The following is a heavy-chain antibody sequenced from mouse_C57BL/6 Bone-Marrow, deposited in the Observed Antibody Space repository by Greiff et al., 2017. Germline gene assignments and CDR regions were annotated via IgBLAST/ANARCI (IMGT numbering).Heavy chain of an antibody. CDR2: IHPNSGST. CDR1: GYTFTSYW. Sequence: QVHVKQPGAELVKPGASVKLSCKASGYTFTSYWMHWVKQRPGQGLEWIGMIHPNSGSTNYNEKVKSKATLTVDKSSSTAYVQLSSLTAEDSAVYYCAISFFTTVYYWGQGTTLTVSS. J-gene: IGHJ2*01. V-gene: IGHV1-64*01. CDR3: AISFFTTVYY. D-gene: IGHD1-1*01.